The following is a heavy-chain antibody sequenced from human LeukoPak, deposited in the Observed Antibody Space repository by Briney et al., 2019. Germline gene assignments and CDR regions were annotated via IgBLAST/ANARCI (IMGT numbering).Heavy chain of an antibody. V-gene: IGHV3-30*02. CDR3: AKPYSSSWYIFDY. Sequence: GGSLRLSCAASGFTFSSYGMHWVRQAPGKGLERVAFIRYDGSNKYYADSVKGRFTISRDNSKNTLYLQMNSLRAEDTAVYYCAKPYSSSWYIFDYRGQGTLVTVSS. D-gene: IGHD6-13*01. CDR1: GFTFSSYG. CDR2: IRYDGSNK. J-gene: IGHJ4*02.